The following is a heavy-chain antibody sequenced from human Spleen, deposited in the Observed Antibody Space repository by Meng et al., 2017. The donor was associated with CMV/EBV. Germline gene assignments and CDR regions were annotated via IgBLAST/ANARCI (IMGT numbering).Heavy chain of an antibody. V-gene: IGHV3-23*01. CDR3: AKDYRWARDSMAGAYFDY. D-gene: IGHD6-19*01. J-gene: IGHJ4*02. CDR1: GFTFRRYG. Sequence: GESLKISCSASGFTFRRYGLTWVRRAPGRGLEWVSSISSDTRNKHYADSVKGRFIISRDNSGDTLYLQMNSLSAEDTAIYYCAKDYRWARDSMAGAYFDYWGQGVLVTVSS. CDR2: ISSDTRNK.